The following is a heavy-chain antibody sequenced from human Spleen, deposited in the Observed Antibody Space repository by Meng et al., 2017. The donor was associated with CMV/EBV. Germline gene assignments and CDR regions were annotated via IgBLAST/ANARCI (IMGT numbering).Heavy chain of an antibody. CDR3: ARIPLVRGAISKYYFDY. Sequence: SETLSLTCTVSGGSISSYYWSWIRQPPGRGLEWIACIYYSGSTSYNPSLKSRVTISLDTSNNQFSLMLTSVTSADTAVYYCARIPLVRGAISKYYFDYWGQGTLVTVSS. D-gene: IGHD3-10*01. V-gene: IGHV4-59*01. CDR2: IYYSGST. J-gene: IGHJ4*02. CDR1: GGSISSYY.